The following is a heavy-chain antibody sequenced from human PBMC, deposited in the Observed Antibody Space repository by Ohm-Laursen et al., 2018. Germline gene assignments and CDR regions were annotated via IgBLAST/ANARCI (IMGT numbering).Heavy chain of an antibody. D-gene: IGHD1-14*01. Sequence: SLRLSCAASGFTFSDHYMDWVRQAPGKGLEWVANVKQDGTEKDYVDSVKGRFTISRDNAKNSLYLQMNSLRVEDTAMYYCARGHGSVWGQGTTVTVSS. CDR1: GFTFSDHY. V-gene: IGHV3-7*01. J-gene: IGHJ6*02. CDR2: VKQDGTEK. CDR3: ARGHGSV.